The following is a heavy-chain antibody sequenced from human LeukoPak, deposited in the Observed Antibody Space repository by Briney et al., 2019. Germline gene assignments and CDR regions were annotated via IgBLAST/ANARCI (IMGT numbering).Heavy chain of an antibody. J-gene: IGHJ4*02. CDR3: VRDGDTAMVTFDY. Sequence: GGSLRLSCSACGFPLSRYAMHWVRQAPGKGLEYGSAIRSNGGSTYYADSVKGRFTISRDNSKNTLELQMSSLMTEDTAVYYCVRDGDTAMVTFDYWGQGTLVTVSS. CDR2: IRSNGGST. D-gene: IGHD5-18*01. V-gene: IGHV3-64D*06. CDR1: GFPLSRYA.